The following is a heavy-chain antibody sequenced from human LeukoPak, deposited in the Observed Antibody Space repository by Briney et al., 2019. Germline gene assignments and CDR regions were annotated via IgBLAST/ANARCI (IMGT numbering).Heavy chain of an antibody. CDR3: ARAFSGWVFDAFDI. Sequence: GGSLRLSCAASGFTFSSYSMNWVRQAPGKGLEGVSSISSSSSYIYYADSVKGRFTISRDNAKNSLYLQMNSLRAEDTAVYYCARAFSGWVFDAFDIWGQGTMVTVSS. J-gene: IGHJ3*02. CDR1: GFTFSSYS. D-gene: IGHD6-19*01. CDR2: ISSSSSYI. V-gene: IGHV3-21*01.